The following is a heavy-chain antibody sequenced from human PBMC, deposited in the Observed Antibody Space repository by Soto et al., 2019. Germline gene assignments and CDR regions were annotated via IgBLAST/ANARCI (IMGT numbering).Heavy chain of an antibody. Sequence: GASVKVSSKASGYTFTSYGISWVRQAPGQGLEWMGWISAYNGNTNYAQKLQGRVTMTTDTSTSTAYMELRSLRSDDTAVYYCARGPTIFGVVPAPMDYGMDVWGQGTTVTVSS. D-gene: IGHD3-3*01. CDR3: ARGPTIFGVVPAPMDYGMDV. CDR1: GYTFTSYG. V-gene: IGHV1-18*01. CDR2: ISAYNGNT. J-gene: IGHJ6*02.